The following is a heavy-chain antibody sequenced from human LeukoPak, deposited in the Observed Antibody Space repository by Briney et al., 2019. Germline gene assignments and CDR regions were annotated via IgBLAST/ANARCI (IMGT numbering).Heavy chain of an antibody. J-gene: IGHJ5*02. CDR3: ARDHNPYIPIDKFDTYNWFDP. D-gene: IGHD3-9*01. V-gene: IGHV1-18*01. CDR2: ISAYNGNI. Sequence: GASVKVSCKASGYSFASYGISWVRQAPGQGLEWMGWISAYNGNINYAQKLQGRVTMTTDTSTSTAYKELRSLRSDDTAMYYCARDHNPYIPIDKFDTYNWFDPWGQGTLVTVSS. CDR1: GYSFASYG.